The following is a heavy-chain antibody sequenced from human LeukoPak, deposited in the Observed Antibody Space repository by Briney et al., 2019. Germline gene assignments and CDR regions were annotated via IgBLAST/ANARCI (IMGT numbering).Heavy chain of an antibody. CDR2: IIPIFGTA. J-gene: IGHJ4*02. CDR3: ARDRTVGYYDSSGYLDY. CDR1: GGTFSSYA. Sequence: SVKVSCKASGGTFSSYAISWVRQAPGQGLEWMGRIIPIFGTANYAQKFQGRVTITTDESTSTAYMELSSLRFEDTAVYYCARDRTVGYYDSSGYLDYWGQGTLVTVSS. D-gene: IGHD3-22*01. V-gene: IGHV1-69*05.